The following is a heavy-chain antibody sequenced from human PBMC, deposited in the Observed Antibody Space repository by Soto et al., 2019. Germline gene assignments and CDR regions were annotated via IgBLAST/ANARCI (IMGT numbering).Heavy chain of an antibody. CDR2: IYSNDDK. CDR1: GFSLNSTGVG. V-gene: IGHV2-5*01. Sequence: QITLKESGPTLVKPTQTLTLTCTFSGFSLNSTGVGVGWIRQPPGKALEWLAYIYSNDDKDYSPSLKSRLTITKDTSKHLLVFTMTNMDPGDTATYGCSPRHYLSTRRMTNNFDPWGQGTLITVSS. CDR3: SPRHYLSTRRMTNNFDP. D-gene: IGHD1-1*01. J-gene: IGHJ5*02.